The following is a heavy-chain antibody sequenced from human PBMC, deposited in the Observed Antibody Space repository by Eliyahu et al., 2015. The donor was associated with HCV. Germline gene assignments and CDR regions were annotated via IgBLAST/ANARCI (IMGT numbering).Heavy chain of an antibody. Sequence: QVQLVESGGGVVQPGRSLRLSCXASGFTFSSYGMHWVRQAPGKGLEWVAVISYDGSNKYYADSVKGRFTISRDNSKNTLYLQMNSLRAEDTAVYYCAKDRRGSYFDYWGQGTLVTVSS. CDR3: AKDRRGSYFDY. J-gene: IGHJ4*02. D-gene: IGHD3-16*01. CDR1: GFTFSSYG. CDR2: ISYDGSNK. V-gene: IGHV3-30*18.